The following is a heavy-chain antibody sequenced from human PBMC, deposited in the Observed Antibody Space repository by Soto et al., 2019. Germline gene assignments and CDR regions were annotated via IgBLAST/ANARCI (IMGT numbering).Heavy chain of an antibody. CDR3: ARGRRYYNWFDP. Sequence: SETLSLTCTVSGGSISSYYWSWIRQPPGKGLERIGYIYYSGSTNYNPSLKSRVTISVDTSKNQFSLKLSSVTAADTAGYYCARGRRYYNWFDPWGQGTLVTVSS. J-gene: IGHJ5*02. V-gene: IGHV4-59*12. CDR1: GGSISSYY. D-gene: IGHD3-9*01. CDR2: IYYSGST.